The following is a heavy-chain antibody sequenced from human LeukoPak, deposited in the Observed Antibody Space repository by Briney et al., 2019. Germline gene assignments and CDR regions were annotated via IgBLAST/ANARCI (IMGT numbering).Heavy chain of an antibody. V-gene: IGHV3-20*04. J-gene: IGHJ4*02. CDR3: AKWNSGSYPKDY. CDR1: GFTFDDYG. Sequence: GGSLRLSCAASGFTFDDYGMSWVRQAPGKGLEWVSGINWNGGSTGYADSVKGRFTISRDNSKNTLYLQMNSLRAEDTAVYYCAKWNSGSYPKDYWGQGTLVTVSS. CDR2: INWNGGST. D-gene: IGHD1-26*01.